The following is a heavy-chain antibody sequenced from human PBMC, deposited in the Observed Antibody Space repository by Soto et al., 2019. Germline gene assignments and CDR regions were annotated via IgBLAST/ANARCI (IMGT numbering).Heavy chain of an antibody. J-gene: IGHJ6*02. CDR3: MDV. V-gene: IGHV4-4*02. Sequence: PSXTLSLTCAVSAGSISSSNWWTWVRQSPGKGLEWIGEIHHSGSTNYNPSLKSRVTMSIDKSKNQFSLKLTSVTAADTADYYGMDVWGQGTTVTVSS. CDR1: AGSISSSNW. CDR2: IHHSGST.